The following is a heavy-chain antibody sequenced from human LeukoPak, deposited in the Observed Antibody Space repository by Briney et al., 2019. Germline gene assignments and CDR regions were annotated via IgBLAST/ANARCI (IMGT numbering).Heavy chain of an antibody. CDR2: INPSGGST. J-gene: IGHJ3*02. Sequence: ASVKVSCKASGYTFTSYYMHWVRQAPGQGLEWMGIINPSGGSTSYAQKFQGRVTMTRDTSTSTVYMELSSLRSEDTAVYYCARDLLDPGIAAAGRDAFDIWGQGTMVTVSS. D-gene: IGHD6-13*01. CDR3: ARDLLDPGIAAAGRDAFDI. V-gene: IGHV1-46*01. CDR1: GYTFTSYY.